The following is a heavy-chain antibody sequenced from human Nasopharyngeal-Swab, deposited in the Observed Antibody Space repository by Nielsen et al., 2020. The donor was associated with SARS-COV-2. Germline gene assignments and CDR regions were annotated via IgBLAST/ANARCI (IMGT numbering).Heavy chain of an antibody. CDR1: GDPINSHF. V-gene: IGHV4-59*11. D-gene: IGHD3-22*01. J-gene: IGHJ5*01. CDR2: ISYGGST. CDR3: ARGLYDGSGLLDS. Sequence: SETLSPTCTVPGDPINSHFWSWIRQPPGKGLDWIGYISYGGSTNYNPSLRSRVTISVDTSKSQFSLKLTSVTAADTAVYYCARGLYDGSGLLDSWGHGTLVTVSS.